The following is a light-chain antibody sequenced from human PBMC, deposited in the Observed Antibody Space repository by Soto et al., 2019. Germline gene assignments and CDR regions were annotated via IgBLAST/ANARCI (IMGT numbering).Light chain of an antibody. CDR2: KTS. Sequence: DIHMTQSPSTLSASVGDRVTITCRASQSLTMWLAWYQQKPGKAPNLLIYKTSCLESGVPSRFSGCGSGTEFTLTISSLQPDDFATEYGQDWTDSSWKVGQGTKVQVK. J-gene: IGKJ1*01. V-gene: IGKV1-5*03. CDR1: QSLTMW. CDR3: QDWTDSSWK.